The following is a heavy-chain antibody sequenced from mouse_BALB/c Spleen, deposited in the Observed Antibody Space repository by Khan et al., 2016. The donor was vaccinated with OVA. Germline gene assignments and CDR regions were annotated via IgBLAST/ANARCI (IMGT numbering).Heavy chain of an antibody. J-gene: IGHJ3*01. CDR2: IDPFSGGT. D-gene: IGHD2-2*01. V-gene: IGHV1S135*01. CDR1: GYSFTSYY. Sequence: VQLQQSGPELMKPGASVKISCKASGYSFTSYYIHWVMQSHGKSLEWIGYIDPFSGGTTYNQNFKGKAILTVDKSSSISYINLSNLTSEDSSVYYCTRHGYVAWFAYWGQGTLVTVSA. CDR3: TRHGYVAWFAY.